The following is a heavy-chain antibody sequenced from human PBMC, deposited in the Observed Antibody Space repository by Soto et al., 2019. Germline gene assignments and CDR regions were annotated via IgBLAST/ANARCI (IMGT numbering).Heavy chain of an antibody. CDR2: IDSVGLST. CDR3: ARDGYDYDTSGDYFGY. D-gene: IGHD3-22*01. CDR1: GFTFSNYW. Sequence: EVQLVESGGGLVQPGGSLRLSCAASGFTFSNYWMHWVRQVPGKGLVWVSRIDSVGLSTTYADSVKGRFTISRDNAENXLYLQMNSLRAEDTAIYYCARDGYDYDTSGDYFGYWGQGTLVTVSS. V-gene: IGHV3-74*01. J-gene: IGHJ4*02.